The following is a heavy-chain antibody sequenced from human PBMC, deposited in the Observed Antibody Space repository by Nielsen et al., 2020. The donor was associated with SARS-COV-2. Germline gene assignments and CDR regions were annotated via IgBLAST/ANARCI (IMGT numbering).Heavy chain of an antibody. CDR2: ISYDGSNK. D-gene: IGHD6-19*01. J-gene: IGHJ4*02. Sequence: GGSLRLSCAASGFTFSSYAMHWVRQAPGKGLEWVAVISYDGSNKYYADSVKGRFTISRDHSRNTLYLQMNSLRAEDTAVYYCARDGSGWYIGYWGQGTLVTVSS. CDR1: GFTFSSYA. V-gene: IGHV3-30-3*01. CDR3: ARDGSGWYIGY.